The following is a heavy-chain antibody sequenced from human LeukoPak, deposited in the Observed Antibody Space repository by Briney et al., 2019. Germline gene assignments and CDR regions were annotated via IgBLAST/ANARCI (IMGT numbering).Heavy chain of an antibody. CDR1: GGSISGGTTYY. J-gene: IGHJ4*02. Sequence: SETLSLTCTVSGGSISGGTTYYWSWVRQPAGKGLEWIGRIYTSGGANYNPSLKSRLTMSIDTSKNQFSLKLSSVTAADTAVYYCADLPGGYWGQGTLVTVSS. CDR2: IYTSGGA. V-gene: IGHV4-61*02. D-gene: IGHD1-14*01. CDR3: ADLPGGY.